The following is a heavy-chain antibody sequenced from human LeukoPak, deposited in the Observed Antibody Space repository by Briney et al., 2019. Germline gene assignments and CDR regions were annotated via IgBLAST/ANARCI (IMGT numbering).Heavy chain of an antibody. D-gene: IGHD4-23*01. CDR1: GFTFSSYW. CDR2: IKQDGSDK. Sequence: GGSLRLSCPASGFTFSSYWMSWVRQAPGKGLEWVANIKQDGSDKYYVDSVKGRFTISRDNAKNSLYMQMNSLRAEDTAVYYCARKTVVGSYFDYWGQGTPVTVSS. V-gene: IGHV3-7*03. CDR3: ARKTVVGSYFDY. J-gene: IGHJ4*02.